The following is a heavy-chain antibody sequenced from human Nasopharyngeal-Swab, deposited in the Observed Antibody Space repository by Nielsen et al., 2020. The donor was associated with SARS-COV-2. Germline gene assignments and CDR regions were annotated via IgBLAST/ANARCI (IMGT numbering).Heavy chain of an antibody. J-gene: IGHJ6*02. CDR2: INTNTGNP. CDR3: AREVGSGWYRARYYGMDV. Sequence: ASVKVSCKASGYTFTSYAMNWVRQAPGQGLEWMGWINTNTGNPTYAQGFTGRFVFSLDTSVSTAYLQISSLKVEDTAVYYCAREVGSGWYRARYYGMDVWGQGTTVTVSS. V-gene: IGHV7-4-1*02. D-gene: IGHD6-19*01. CDR1: GYTFTSYA.